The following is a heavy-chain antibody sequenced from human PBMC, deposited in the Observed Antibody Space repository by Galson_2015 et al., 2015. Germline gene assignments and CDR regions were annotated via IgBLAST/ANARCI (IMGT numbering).Heavy chain of an antibody. CDR3: AREIYCSGGSCIAFDI. J-gene: IGHJ3*02. CDR2: YRSMWYN. Sequence: YRSMWYNDYTPSVKSRIIVNTDTSENQFSLHLNSVTPEDTAVYYCAREIYCSGGSCIAFDIWGQGTTVTVSS. D-gene: IGHD2-15*01. V-gene: IGHV6-1*01.